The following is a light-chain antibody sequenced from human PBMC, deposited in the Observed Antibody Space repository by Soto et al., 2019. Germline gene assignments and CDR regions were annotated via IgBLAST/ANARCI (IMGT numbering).Light chain of an antibody. Sequence: DIQMTQSPSTLSASVGDRVTITCRASQSIGDWLAWYQQKPGKAPKLLIYKASSLESGVPSRFSGSGSGTEFNLTISSLQPDDFATYYCQQYNSYPRTFGQGIKVEIK. CDR2: KAS. J-gene: IGKJ1*01. V-gene: IGKV1-5*03. CDR1: QSIGDW. CDR3: QQYNSYPRT.